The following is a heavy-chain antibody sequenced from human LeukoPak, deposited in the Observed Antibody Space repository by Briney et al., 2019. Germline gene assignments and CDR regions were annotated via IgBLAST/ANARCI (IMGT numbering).Heavy chain of an antibody. J-gene: IGHJ4*02. Sequence: PSETLSLTCTVSGGSISSHFWSWIRQPPGKGLEWIGNIYNSGTTNYNPSLESRVTISVDTSKNQLSLQLTSVTAADTAVYYCTKATQWLAFDYWGRGTLVTVPS. CDR2: IYNSGTT. D-gene: IGHD6-19*01. CDR1: GGSISSHF. V-gene: IGHV4-59*11. CDR3: TKATQWLAFDY.